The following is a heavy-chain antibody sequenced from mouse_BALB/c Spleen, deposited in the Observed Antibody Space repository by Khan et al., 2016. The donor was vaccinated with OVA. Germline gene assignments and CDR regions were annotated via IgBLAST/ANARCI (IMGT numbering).Heavy chain of an antibody. J-gene: IGHJ4*01. V-gene: IGHV2-9*02. CDR1: GFSLTSYG. CDR3: AGLYYYCSSFYAMDY. CDR2: IWAGGSP. Sequence: VQLVESGPGLVAPSQSLSITCTVSGFSLTSYGVHWVRQPPGKGLEWLGVIWAGGSPNYNSALMSRLSITKDNSKSHVFLKMNSLQPDDTAMYYCAGLYYYCSSFYAMDYWGQGTSVTVSS. D-gene: IGHD1-1*01.